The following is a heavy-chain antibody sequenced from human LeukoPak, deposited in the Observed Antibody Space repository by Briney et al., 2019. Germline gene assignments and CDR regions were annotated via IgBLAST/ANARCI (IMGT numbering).Heavy chain of an antibody. CDR1: GDSISGSDYY. J-gene: IGHJ4*02. D-gene: IGHD5-12*01. CDR3: ARLVAANYFDY. Sequence: SETLSLTCTVSGDSISGSDYYWAWIRQPPGKGLEWIGTIYYSGTTYYNPSLKSRVTISVDTSKNQFSLKLSSVTAADTAVYYCARLVAANYFDYWGQGTLVTVSS. CDR2: IYYSGTT. V-gene: IGHV4-39*01.